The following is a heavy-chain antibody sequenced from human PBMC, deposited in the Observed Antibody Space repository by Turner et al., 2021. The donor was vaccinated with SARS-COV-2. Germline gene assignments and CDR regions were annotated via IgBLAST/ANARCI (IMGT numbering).Heavy chain of an antibody. CDR2: SIPIFGTA. V-gene: IGHV1-69*01. Sequence: QVQLVQSGAELTKPGSSVKVSCKASVATFSSYAISWVRKAPGQGLEWMGGSIPIFGTANYAQKFQGRGTITADESTSTAYMELSSLRSEDTAVYYCARGEVGYCSGGRCYSGSYWGQGTLVTVSS. CDR1: VATFSSYA. CDR3: ARGEVGYCSGGRCYSGSY. J-gene: IGHJ4*02. D-gene: IGHD2-15*01.